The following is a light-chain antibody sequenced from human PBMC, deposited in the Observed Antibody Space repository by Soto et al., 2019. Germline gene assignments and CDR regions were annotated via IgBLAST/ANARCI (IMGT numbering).Light chain of an antibody. J-gene: IGKJ4*01. V-gene: IGKV1-33*01. Sequence: DIQMTQSPSSLSASVGDRVPITCRASQSISSYLNWYQQKPGKAPKLLIYDASNFETGVPSRFSGSGSGTEFTFTISSLQPEDIATYYCQQYDNLPLTFGGGTKVDIK. CDR2: DAS. CDR1: QSISSY. CDR3: QQYDNLPLT.